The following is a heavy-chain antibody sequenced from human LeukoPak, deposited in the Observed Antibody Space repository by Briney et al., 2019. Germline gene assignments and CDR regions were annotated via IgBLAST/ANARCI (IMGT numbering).Heavy chain of an antibody. J-gene: IGHJ4*02. CDR1: GYSISSGYY. V-gene: IGHV4-38-2*02. CDR3: ARNGEWELLL. D-gene: IGHD1-26*01. Sequence: SETLSLTCTVSGYSISSGYYWGWIRQPPGKGLEWIGEIYHSGSTNYNPSLKSRVTISVDKSKNQFSLKLSSVTAADTAVYYCARNGEWELLLWGQGTLVTVSS. CDR2: IYHSGST.